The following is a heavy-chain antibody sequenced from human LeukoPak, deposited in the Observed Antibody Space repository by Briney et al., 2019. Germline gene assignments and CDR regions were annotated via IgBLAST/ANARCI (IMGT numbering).Heavy chain of an antibody. CDR1: GGSISNYY. V-gene: IGHV4-59*08. D-gene: IGHD5-18*01. CDR2: ISYSGTT. CDR3: ARQADYTSLVRLDS. Sequence: SETLSLTCTVSGGSISNYYWSWIRQPPGKGLEWIGCISYSGTTNYNPSLKSRLTISLDTSKRQFSLSLSSVTAADTAVYYCARQADYTSLVRLDSWGQGTLVTVST. J-gene: IGHJ4*02.